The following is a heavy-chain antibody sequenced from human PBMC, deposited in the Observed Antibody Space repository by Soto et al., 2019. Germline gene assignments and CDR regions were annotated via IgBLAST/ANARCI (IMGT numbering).Heavy chain of an antibody. CDR3: AKANVPTVVSDAFDI. CDR2: ISWNSGSI. Sequence: EVQLVESGGGLVQPGRSLRLSCAASGFTFDDYAMHWVRQAPGKGLGWVSGISWNSGSIGYADSVKGRFTISRDNAKNSMYLQMNSQRAEDTALYYCAKANVPTVVSDAFDIWGQGTMVTVSS. D-gene: IGHD4-17*01. J-gene: IGHJ3*02. CDR1: GFTFDDYA. V-gene: IGHV3-9*01.